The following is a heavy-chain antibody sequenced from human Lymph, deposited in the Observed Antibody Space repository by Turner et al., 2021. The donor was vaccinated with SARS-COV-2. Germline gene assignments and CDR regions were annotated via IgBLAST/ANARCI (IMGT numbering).Heavy chain of an antibody. CDR1: GFTFSSYA. CDR3: ARDTGGQVDV. J-gene: IGHJ6*02. V-gene: IGHV3-30-3*01. D-gene: IGHD2-8*02. Sequence: QVQLVESGGGVVQPGRSLRLSCAASGFTFSSYAMHWVRQAPGKGLECVAVISYDGSNKYYADSVKGRFTISRDNSKNTLYLQMNSLRAEDTAVYYCARDTGGQVDVWGQGTTVTVSS. CDR2: ISYDGSNK.